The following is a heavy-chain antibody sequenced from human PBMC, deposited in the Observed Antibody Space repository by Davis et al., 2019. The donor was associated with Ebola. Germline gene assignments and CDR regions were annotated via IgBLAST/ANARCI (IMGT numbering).Heavy chain of an antibody. CDR3: ARSPYFDFDY. CDR1: AYRFTAHY. Sequence: ASVQVSCKASAYRFTAHYIHWVRQAPGQGLEWMGRINADNGITNYAQNFQGRVTMTRDPSIDTAYMELRSLRSDDTAVYYCARSPYFDFDYWGQGTLVTVSS. J-gene: IGHJ4*02. D-gene: IGHD2/OR15-2a*01. CDR2: INADNGIT. V-gene: IGHV1-2*06.